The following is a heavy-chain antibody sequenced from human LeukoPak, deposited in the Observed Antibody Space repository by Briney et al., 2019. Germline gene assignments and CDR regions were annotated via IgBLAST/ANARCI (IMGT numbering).Heavy chain of an antibody. D-gene: IGHD2-21*01. CDR3: AKDIQGSY. J-gene: IGHJ4*02. V-gene: IGHV3-23*01. CDR1: GFSFNSAA. CDR2: VSSSGANT. Sequence: GGSLRLSCAASGFSFNSAAMTWVRQAPGKGLEWVSLVSSSGANTYYADSVKGRFTISRDNSKNTVYLQMNSLRAEDTAIYYCAKDIQGSYWGQGTPVTVSS.